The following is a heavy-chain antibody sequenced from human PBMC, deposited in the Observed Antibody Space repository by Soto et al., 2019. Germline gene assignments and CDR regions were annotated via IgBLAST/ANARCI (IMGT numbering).Heavy chain of an antibody. V-gene: IGHV3-43*01. CDR3: AKDRYDFWSGLGYDAFDI. J-gene: IGHJ3*02. CDR2: ISWDGGST. Sequence: GGSLRLSCAASGFTFDDYTMHWVRQAPGKGLEWVSLISWDGGSTYYADSVKGRFTISRDNSKNSLYLQMNSLRTEDTALYYCAKDRYDFWSGLGYDAFDIWGQGTRVTVSS. D-gene: IGHD3-3*01. CDR1: GFTFDDYT.